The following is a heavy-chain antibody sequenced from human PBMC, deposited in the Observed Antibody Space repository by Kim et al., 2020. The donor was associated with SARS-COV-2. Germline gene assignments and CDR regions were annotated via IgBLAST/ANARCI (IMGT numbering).Heavy chain of an antibody. Sequence: GGSLRLSCAASGFTFSSYAMHWVRQAPGKGLEWVAVISYDGSNKYYADSVKGRFTISRDNSKNTLYLQMNSLRAEDTAVYYCARDLQLWFGYYFDYWGQGTLVTVSS. CDR3: ARDLQLWFGYYFDY. D-gene: IGHD5-18*01. CDR1: GFTFSSYA. J-gene: IGHJ4*02. CDR2: ISYDGSNK. V-gene: IGHV3-30-3*01.